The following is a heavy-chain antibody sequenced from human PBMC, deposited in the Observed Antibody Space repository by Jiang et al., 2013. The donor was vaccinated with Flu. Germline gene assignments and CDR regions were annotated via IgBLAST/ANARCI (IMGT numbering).Heavy chain of an antibody. Sequence: LLKPSETLSLTCTVSGGSISSSSYYWGWIRQPPGKGLEWIGSIYYSGSTYYNPSLKSRVTISVDTSKNQFSLKLSSVTAADTAVYYCARFIATASPYWGQGTLVTVSS. J-gene: IGHJ4*02. CDR3: ARFIATASPY. CDR1: GGSISSSSYY. V-gene: IGHV4-39*01. D-gene: IGHD6-13*01. CDR2: IYYSGST.